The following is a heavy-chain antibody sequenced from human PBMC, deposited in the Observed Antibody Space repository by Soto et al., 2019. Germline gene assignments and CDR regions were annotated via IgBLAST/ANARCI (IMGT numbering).Heavy chain of an antibody. D-gene: IGHD3-10*01. V-gene: IGHV4-59*01. CDR1: GDSISSYY. J-gene: IGHJ4*02. CDR3: GRANGDYYGSGSYSGSYFDY. CDR2: ISYIGST. Sequence: SETLSLTCTVSGDSISSYYWSWIRQPPGKGLEWIGHISYIGSTNYNPSLKSRVTISFDTSKNQFSLRLSSVTAADTAVYFCGRANGDYYGSGSYSGSYFDYWGQGTLVTVSS.